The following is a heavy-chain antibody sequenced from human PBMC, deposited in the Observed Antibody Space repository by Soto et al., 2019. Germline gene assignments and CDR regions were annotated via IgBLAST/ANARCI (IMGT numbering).Heavy chain of an antibody. V-gene: IGHV4-59*01. D-gene: IGHD5-18*01. CDR1: GGSISSYY. CDR3: AREGDTAMANYYYYGIDV. Sequence: SETLSLTCTVSGGSISSYYWSWIRQPPGKGLEWIGYIYYSGSTNYNPSLKSRVTISVDTSKNQFSLKLSSVTAADTAVYYCAREGDTAMANYYYYGIDVWGQGTTVTVSS. J-gene: IGHJ6*02. CDR2: IYYSGST.